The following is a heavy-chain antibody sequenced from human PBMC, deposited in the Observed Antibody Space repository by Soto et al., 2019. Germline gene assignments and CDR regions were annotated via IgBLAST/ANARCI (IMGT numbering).Heavy chain of an antibody. CDR3: ARTFGVGSPYYYYGMDV. J-gene: IGHJ6*02. V-gene: IGHV5-51*01. CDR1: GYDFTNYW. Sequence: GESLKISCKCSGYDFTNYWIGLVRQMPGKGLEWMGIIYPGDSDTRYSPSFQGQVTISADKSISSAYLHWSNLRASDTATYYCARTFGVGSPYYYYGMDVWGQGTTVTVSS. CDR2: IYPGDSDT. D-gene: IGHD3-3*01.